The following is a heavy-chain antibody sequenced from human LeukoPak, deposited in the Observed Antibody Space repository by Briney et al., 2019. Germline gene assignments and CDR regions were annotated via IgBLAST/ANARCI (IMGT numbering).Heavy chain of an antibody. CDR2: INHSGST. D-gene: IGHD6-19*01. CDR3: ARGHSSGWYGLFDI. J-gene: IGHJ3*02. V-gene: IGHV4-34*01. Sequence: PSETLPLTCAVYGGSFSGYYWSWIRQPPGKGLEWIGEINHSGSTNYNPSLKSRVTISVDTSKNQFSLKLSSVTVADTAVYYCARGHSSGWYGLFDIWGQGTVVTVSS. CDR1: GGSFSGYY.